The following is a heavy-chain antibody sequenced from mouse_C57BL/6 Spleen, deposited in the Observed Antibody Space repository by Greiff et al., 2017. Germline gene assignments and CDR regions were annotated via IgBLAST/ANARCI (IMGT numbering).Heavy chain of an antibody. Sequence: QVQLQQPGAELVRPGSSVKLSCKASGYTFTSYWMHWVKQRPIQGLEWIGNIDPSDSETHYNQKFKDKATLTVDKSSSTAYMQLSSLTSEDSSVYYCAYGNYEAWFAYWGQGTLVTVSA. CDR3: AYGNYEAWFAY. J-gene: IGHJ3*01. CDR1: GYTFTSYW. V-gene: IGHV1-52*01. D-gene: IGHD2-1*01. CDR2: IDPSDSET.